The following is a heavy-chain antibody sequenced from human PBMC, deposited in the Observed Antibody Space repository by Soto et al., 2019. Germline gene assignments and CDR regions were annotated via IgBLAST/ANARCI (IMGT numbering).Heavy chain of an antibody. CDR3: ARVAPSGWYYFDY. Sequence: EVQLVESGGGLVQPGGSLRLSCAASGFTFSSYSMNWVRQAPGKGLEWVSYISSSSSTIYYADSVKGRFTISRDNAKNSLDLQMNSLRDEDTAVYYCARVAPSGWYYFDYWGQGTLVTVSS. V-gene: IGHV3-48*02. D-gene: IGHD6-19*01. CDR2: ISSSSSTI. CDR1: GFTFSSYS. J-gene: IGHJ4*02.